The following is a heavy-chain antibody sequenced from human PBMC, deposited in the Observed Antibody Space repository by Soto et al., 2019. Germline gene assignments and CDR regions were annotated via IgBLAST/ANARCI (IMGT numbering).Heavy chain of an antibody. J-gene: IGHJ1*01. CDR1: GYTLNEVA. CDR3: TTYYGDYNFGH. D-gene: IGHD4-17*01. CDR2: FDPDEAET. V-gene: IGHV1-24*01. Sequence: QVQLVQSGAEVKKPGASVKVSCKVSGYTLNEVAMHWVRQATGKGLEWLGGFDPDEAETIYAQHFQGIVTMTEDTSTDAVYMELSSLRPEDTSLYVRTTYYGDYNFGHWSQGTVVPVYS.